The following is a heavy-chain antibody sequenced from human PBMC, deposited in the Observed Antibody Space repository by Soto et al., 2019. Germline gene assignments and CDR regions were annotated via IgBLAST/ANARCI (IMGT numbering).Heavy chain of an antibody. CDR2: IYYSGST. CDR1: GDSISSGGYY. V-gene: IGHV4-31*03. J-gene: IGHJ4*02. Sequence: PSETLSLTCTVSGDSISSGGYYWIWIRQHPGKGLEWIGYIYYSGSTSYNPSLKSRVTISVDTSRNQFSLKLSSVTAADTAVYYCAREGGSYSSYFDYWGQGTLVTVS. D-gene: IGHD2-15*01. CDR3: AREGGSYSSYFDY.